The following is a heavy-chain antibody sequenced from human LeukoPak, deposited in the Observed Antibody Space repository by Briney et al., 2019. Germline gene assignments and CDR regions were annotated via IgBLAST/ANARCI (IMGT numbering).Heavy chain of an antibody. CDR3: NVRWGPNSDY. CDR1: GFTFSDYY. V-gene: IGHV3-11*04. Sequence: GGSLRLSCAASGFTFSDYYMSWIRQAPGKGLEWVSYISSSGSTIYYADSVKGRFTISRDNAKNTLFLHMNSLRAEDTAVYYCNVRWGPNSDYWGQGTLVTVSS. J-gene: IGHJ4*02. CDR2: ISSSGSTI. D-gene: IGHD7-27*01.